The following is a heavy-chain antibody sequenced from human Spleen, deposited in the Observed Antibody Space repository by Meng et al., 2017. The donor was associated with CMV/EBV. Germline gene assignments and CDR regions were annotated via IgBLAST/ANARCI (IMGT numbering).Heavy chain of an antibody. Sequence: GESLKISCVASGFRFSSYAMHWVRQAPGKGLEWVAVIWVDENKKSYTDSVKGRFTISRDNSKNTLYLQMNSLRAEDTAVDYCAKDRYCSSTSCYRLYYYGMDVWGQGTTVTVSS. CDR3: AKDRYCSSTSCYRLYYYGMDV. D-gene: IGHD2-2*01. CDR1: GFRFSSYA. V-gene: IGHV3-30*02. CDR2: IWVDENKK. J-gene: IGHJ6*02.